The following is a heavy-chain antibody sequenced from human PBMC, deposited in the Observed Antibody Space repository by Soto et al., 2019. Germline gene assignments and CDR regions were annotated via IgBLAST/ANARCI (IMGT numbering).Heavy chain of an antibody. V-gene: IGHV4-34*01. D-gene: IGHD6-13*01. J-gene: IGHJ6*02. CDR3: ARVGSSWYYGMDV. CDR2: INHSGST. CDR1: GGSFSGYY. Sequence: SETLSLTCAVYGGSFSGYYWSWIRQPPGKGLEWIGEINHSGSTNYNPSLESRVTISVDTSKNQFSLKLSSVTAADTAVYYCARVGSSWYYGMDVWGQGTTVTVSS.